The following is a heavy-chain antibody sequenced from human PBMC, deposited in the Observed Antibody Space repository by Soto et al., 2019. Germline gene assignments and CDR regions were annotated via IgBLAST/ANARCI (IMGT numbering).Heavy chain of an antibody. CDR3: ANPIFGEKYYYDSSGYYYVDY. CDR1: GFTFSSYA. CDR2: ISGSGGST. Sequence: GGSLRLSCAASGFTFSSYAMSWVRQAPGKGLEWVSAISGSGGSTYYADSVKGRFTISRDNSKNTLYLQMNSLRAEDTAVYYCANPIFGEKYYYDSSGYYYVDYWGQGTLVTVSS. V-gene: IGHV3-23*01. D-gene: IGHD3-22*01. J-gene: IGHJ4*02.